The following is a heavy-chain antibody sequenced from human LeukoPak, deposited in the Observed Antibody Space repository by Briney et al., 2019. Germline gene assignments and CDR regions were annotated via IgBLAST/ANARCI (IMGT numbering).Heavy chain of an antibody. CDR3: ARIVLTPPYGMDV. V-gene: IGHV3-21*01. CDR1: RFTFSSYS. D-gene: IGHD2/OR15-2a*01. CDR2: ISFGGGHI. J-gene: IGHJ6*02. Sequence: GGSLRLSCVASRFTFSSYSMTWVRRAPGTGLDWVSSISFGGGHIFYTDSVKGRFTIFRDDSKNSLYLEMNSLRAEDTAVYFCARIVLTPPYGMDVWGQGTTVTVSS.